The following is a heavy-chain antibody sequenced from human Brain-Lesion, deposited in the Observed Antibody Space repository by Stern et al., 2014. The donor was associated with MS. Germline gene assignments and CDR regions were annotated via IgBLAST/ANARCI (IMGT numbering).Heavy chain of an antibody. CDR2: IYYSGFT. CDR1: GGSISSSTYY. J-gene: IGHJ4*02. V-gene: IGHV4-39*01. Sequence: VQLVESGPGLVKPSETLSLTCTVSGGSISSSTYYWAWIRQPPGKGLGWIGNIYYSGFTYYNPSLKSRVPISVDMSKNQFSLKLSSVTAADTAIYYCARHDSVPRPSQLYSARDRGPGYFDYWGQGTLVTVSS. D-gene: IGHD1-26*01. CDR3: ARHDSVPRPSQLYSARDRGPGYFDY.